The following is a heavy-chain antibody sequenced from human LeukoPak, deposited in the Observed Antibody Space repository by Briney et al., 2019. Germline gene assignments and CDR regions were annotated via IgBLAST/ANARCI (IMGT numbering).Heavy chain of an antibody. V-gene: IGHV3-48*04. CDR3: ARRSWYGYYYYMDV. J-gene: IGHJ6*03. CDR2: ISSSSSTI. CDR1: GFTFSSYS. Sequence: GGSLRLSCAASGFTFSSYSMNWVRQAPGKGLEWVSYISSSSSTIYYADSVKGRFTISRDNAKNSLYLQMNSLRAEDTAVYYCARRSWYGYYYYMDVWGKGTTVTISS. D-gene: IGHD6-13*01.